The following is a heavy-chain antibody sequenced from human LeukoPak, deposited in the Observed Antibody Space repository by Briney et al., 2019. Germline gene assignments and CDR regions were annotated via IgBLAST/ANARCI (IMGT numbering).Heavy chain of an antibody. CDR2: INSGSGNT. J-gene: IGHJ6*03. V-gene: IGHV1-3*03. CDR3: ARDGILPTSTTWGYYMDV. Sequence: ASVKVSCKASGYSFTKYGIYWVRQAPGQRLEWMGWINSGSGNTKYSQEFQGRVTISRDTSASTAYMELSSLRSEDMAVYYCARDGILPTSTTWGYYMDVWGKGTTVTVSS. CDR1: GYSFTKYG. D-gene: IGHD2-2*01.